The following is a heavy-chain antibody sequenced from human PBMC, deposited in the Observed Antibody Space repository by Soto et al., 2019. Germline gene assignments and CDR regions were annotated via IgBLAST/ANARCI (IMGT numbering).Heavy chain of an antibody. CDR3: ARGGKYYDSSGYYRVDYGMDV. CDR1: GYTFTGYY. D-gene: IGHD3-22*01. V-gene: IGHV1-2*04. Sequence: GASVKVSCKASGYTFTGYYMHWVRQAPGQGLEWMGWINPNSGGTNYAQKFQGWVTMTRDTSISTAYMELSRLRSDDTAVYYCARGGKYYDSSGYYRVDYGMDVWGQGTTVTVSS. J-gene: IGHJ6*02. CDR2: INPNSGGT.